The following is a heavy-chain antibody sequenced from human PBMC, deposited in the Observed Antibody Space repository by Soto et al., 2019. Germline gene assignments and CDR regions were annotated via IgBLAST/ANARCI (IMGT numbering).Heavy chain of an antibody. D-gene: IGHD2-15*01. V-gene: IGHV4-59*12. CDR1: GGSISSYY. CDR2: VYYSGST. CDR3: ATRPPQIVVTLLPFPS. J-gene: IGHJ5*02. Sequence: TLSLTCTVSGGSISSYYWSWIRQPPGKGLEWIGEVYYSGSTRYNPSLKSRVTISVDKPNNQFSLKLSSMTGADTAVYYCATRPPQIVVTLLPFPSWGQGTPVTVS.